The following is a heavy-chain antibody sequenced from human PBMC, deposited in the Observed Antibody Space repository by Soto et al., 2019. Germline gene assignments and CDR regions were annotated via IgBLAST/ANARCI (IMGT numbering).Heavy chain of an antibody. CDR2: IKSKTDGGTT. V-gene: IGHV3-15*01. CDR3: TTDTYGEPKREYDAFDI. J-gene: IGHJ3*02. CDR1: GFTFSNAW. Sequence: PGGSLRLSCAASGFTFSNAWMSWVRQAPGKGREWVGRIKSKTDGGTTDHAAPLKGRFTISRDDSKNTLYLQINSLKTEDTAVYYCTTDTYGEPKREYDAFDIWGEGTMVTVSS. D-gene: IGHD4-17*01.